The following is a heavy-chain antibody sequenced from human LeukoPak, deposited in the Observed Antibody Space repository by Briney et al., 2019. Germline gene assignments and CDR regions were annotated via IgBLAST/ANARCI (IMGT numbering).Heavy chain of an antibody. CDR3: AKDTTIRGSSGWTNF. CDR1: GFTLRHFA. J-gene: IGHJ4*02. CDR2: IASDGDT. D-gene: IGHD6-19*01. Sequence: GGSLRLSCAASGFTLRHFAMNWVRQAPGKGMAWVSSIASDGDTFYAGSVKGRFTISRDNSKNTLYLQMNSLRAEDTAVYYCAKDTTIRGSSGWTNFWGQGTLVTVSS. V-gene: IGHV3-23*01.